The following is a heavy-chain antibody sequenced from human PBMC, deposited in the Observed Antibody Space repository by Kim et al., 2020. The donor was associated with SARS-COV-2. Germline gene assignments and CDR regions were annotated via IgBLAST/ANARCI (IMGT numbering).Heavy chain of an antibody. V-gene: IGHV1-3*01. J-gene: IGHJ4*02. CDR3: ARDRDGYSGYDCGVFDY. Sequence: FQGRVTITRDTSASTAYMELSSLRSEDTAVYYCARDRDGYSGYDCGVFDYWGQGTLVTVSS. D-gene: IGHD5-12*01.